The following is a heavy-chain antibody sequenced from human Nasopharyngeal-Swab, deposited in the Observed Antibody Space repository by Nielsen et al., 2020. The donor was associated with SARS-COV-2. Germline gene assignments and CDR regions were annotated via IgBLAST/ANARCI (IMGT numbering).Heavy chain of an antibody. V-gene: IGHV4-59*01. CDR2: IYYSGST. D-gene: IGHD6-13*01. Sequence: SETLSLTCTVSGGSISSYYWSWIRQPPGKGLECIGYIYYSGSTNYNPSLKSRVTISVDTSKNQFSLKLSSVTAADTAVYYCAREGTGSSSWYGGYYYYGMDVWGQGTTVTVSS. J-gene: IGHJ6*02. CDR1: GGSISSYY. CDR3: AREGTGSSSWYGGYYYYGMDV.